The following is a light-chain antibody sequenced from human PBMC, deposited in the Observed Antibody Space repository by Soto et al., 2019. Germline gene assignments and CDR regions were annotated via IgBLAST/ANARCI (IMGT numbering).Light chain of an antibody. J-gene: IGLJ2*01. CDR2: HNN. CDR3: AAWDDSLNGHVV. Sequence: QSALTQPPSASGTPGQRATISCSGSSSNIGSDTVTWYQQLPGTAPKLLIYHNNQRPSGVPDRFSGSKSGSSASLAISGLQSEDEADYYCAAWDDSLNGHVVFGGGTKLTVL. V-gene: IGLV1-44*01. CDR1: SSNIGSDT.